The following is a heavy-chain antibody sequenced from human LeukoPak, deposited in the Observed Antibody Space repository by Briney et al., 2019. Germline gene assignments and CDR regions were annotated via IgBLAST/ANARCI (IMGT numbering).Heavy chain of an antibody. Sequence: PGGSLRLSCAASGFTFDDYAMHWVRQAPGKGLEWVSGISWNSGSKGYADSVKGRFIISRGNAKNFLHLQMNSLRAEDTALYYCAKARGIAVAGNVVDYWGQGTLVTVSS. CDR1: GFTFDDYA. V-gene: IGHV3-9*01. CDR3: AKARGIAVAGNVVDY. J-gene: IGHJ4*02. D-gene: IGHD6-19*01. CDR2: ISWNSGSK.